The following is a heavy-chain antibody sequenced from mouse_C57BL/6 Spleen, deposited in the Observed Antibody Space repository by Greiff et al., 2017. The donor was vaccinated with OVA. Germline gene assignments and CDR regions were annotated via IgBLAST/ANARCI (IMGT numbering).Heavy chain of an antibody. CDR2: IYPNSGST. CDR3: ARSYYYGSSYWYFDV. CDR1: GYTFTSYW. J-gene: IGHJ1*03. D-gene: IGHD1-1*01. V-gene: IGHV1-55*01. Sequence: VQLQQPGAELVKPGASVKMSCKASGYTFTSYWITWVKQRPGQGLEWIGDIYPNSGSTNYNEKFKSKATLTVDKSSSTAYMQLSSLTSEDSAVYYCARSYYYGSSYWYFDVWGTGTTVTVSS.